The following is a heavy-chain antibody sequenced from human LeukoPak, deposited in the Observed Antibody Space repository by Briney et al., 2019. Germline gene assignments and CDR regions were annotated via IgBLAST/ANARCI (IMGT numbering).Heavy chain of an antibody. J-gene: IGHJ4*02. CDR3: AGHRGYAYGPFDY. CDR2: IYDSGST. V-gene: IGHV4-59*08. Sequence: SETLSFTCTVSGVSISGYYWFWIRQPPGKGLEWIGYIYDSGSTTGSSPSLKSRVTISVDMSKNQFSLKLNSVTAADTAVYFCAGHRGYAYGPFDYWGQGTLVTVSS. D-gene: IGHD5-18*01. CDR1: GVSISGYY.